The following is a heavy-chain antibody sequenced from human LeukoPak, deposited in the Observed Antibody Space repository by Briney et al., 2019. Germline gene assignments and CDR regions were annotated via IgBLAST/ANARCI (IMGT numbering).Heavy chain of an antibody. V-gene: IGHV3-30*02. CDR2: IRYDGSNK. J-gene: IGHJ4*02. CDR1: GFTVSSYG. D-gene: IGHD1-26*01. CDR3: ARDSQSVSSWDSHFEY. Sequence: GGSLRRSCAASGFTVSSYGMHWVRQAPGKGLEGGAFIRYDGSNKYYADYVKGRFTISRDNAKKSLYLQMNSLRAEDTAVYYCARDSQSVSSWDSHFEYWGQGTLVTVSS.